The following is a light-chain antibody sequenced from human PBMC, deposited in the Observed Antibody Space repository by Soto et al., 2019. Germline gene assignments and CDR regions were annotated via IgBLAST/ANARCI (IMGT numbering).Light chain of an antibody. CDR1: QSVSSY. CDR2: DAA. Sequence: EIVLTQSPATLSLSPGERATLSCRASQSVSSYLAWYQQKPGQAPRLLIYDAANRATGIPARIGGSGSGADFTLTISSLEPEDFAVYYCQQRSSWPWTFXQGTKADIK. V-gene: IGKV3-11*01. J-gene: IGKJ1*01. CDR3: QQRSSWPWT.